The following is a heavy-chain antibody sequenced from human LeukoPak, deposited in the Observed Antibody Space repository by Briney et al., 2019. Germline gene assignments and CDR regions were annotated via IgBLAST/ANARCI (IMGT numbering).Heavy chain of an antibody. CDR1: GFTFSSYA. CDR2: ISGSGGST. V-gene: IGHV3-23*01. CDR3: AKGGGIAAAGISVDY. J-gene: IGHJ4*02. D-gene: IGHD6-13*01. Sequence: GGSLRLSCAASGFTFSSYAMSWVRQAPGKGLEWVSAISGSGGSTYYADSVKGRFTISRDNSKNTLYLQMNSLRAEDTTVYYCAKGGGIAAAGISVDYWGQGTLVTVSS.